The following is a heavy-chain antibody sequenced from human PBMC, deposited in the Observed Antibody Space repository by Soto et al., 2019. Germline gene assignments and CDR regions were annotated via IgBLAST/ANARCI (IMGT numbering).Heavy chain of an antibody. V-gene: IGHV4-59*01. Sequence: QVQLQESGPGLVKPSETLSLTCTVSGGSISIYYWSWIRQPPGKGLEWIGYIYYSGSTNYNPSLKSRVTISVDTSKNQFSLKLSSVTAADTAVYYCARTSGIHYYGMDVWGQGTTVTVSS. CDR2: IYYSGST. D-gene: IGHD6-25*01. CDR1: GGSISIYY. J-gene: IGHJ6*02. CDR3: ARTSGIHYYGMDV.